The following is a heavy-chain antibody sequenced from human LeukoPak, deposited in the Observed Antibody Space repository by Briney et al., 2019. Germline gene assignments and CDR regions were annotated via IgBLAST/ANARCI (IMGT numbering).Heavy chain of an antibody. J-gene: IGHJ4*02. D-gene: IGHD6-19*01. V-gene: IGHV1-46*01. CDR1: GYTFTSYY. CDR3: ARDLRGSSGWYEAFDY. Sequence: ASVKGSCKASGYTFTSYYMHWVRQAPGQGLEWMGIINPSGGSTSYAQKFQGRVTMTRDTSTSTVYMELSSLRSEDTAVYYCARDLRGSSGWYEAFDYWGQGTLVTVSS. CDR2: INPSGGST.